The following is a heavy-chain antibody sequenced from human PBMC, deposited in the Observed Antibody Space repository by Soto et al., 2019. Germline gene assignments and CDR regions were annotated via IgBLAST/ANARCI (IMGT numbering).Heavy chain of an antibody. CDR2: IFYSGTT. J-gene: IGHJ5*02. CDR3: ARSVDP. V-gene: IGHV4-31*03. Sequence: PSETLSLTCTVSGGSISSGGYYWSWIRQHPGKGLEWIGYIFYSGTTYYNPSLKNRVNKSVNTSKNQFSLKLSSVTAADTAVYYCARSVDPWGQGTLVTVSS. CDR1: GGSISSGGYY.